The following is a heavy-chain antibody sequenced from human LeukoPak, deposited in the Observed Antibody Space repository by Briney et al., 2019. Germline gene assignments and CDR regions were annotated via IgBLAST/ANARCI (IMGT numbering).Heavy chain of an antibody. CDR1: GGSFSGYY. CDR3: ARAVLLWFGELPYFDY. D-gene: IGHD3-10*01. CDR2: INHSGST. J-gene: IGHJ4*02. Sequence: SETLSLTCAVYGGSFSGYYWSWVRQPPGKGLEWIAEINHSGSTNYNPSLKSRVTISVDTSKNQFSLKLRSVTAADTAVYYCARAVLLWFGELPYFDYWGQGTLVTVSS. V-gene: IGHV4-34*01.